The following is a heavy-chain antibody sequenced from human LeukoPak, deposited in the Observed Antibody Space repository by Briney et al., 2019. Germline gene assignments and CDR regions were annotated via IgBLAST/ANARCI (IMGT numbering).Heavy chain of an antibody. Sequence: GGSLRLSCAASGFTFSTYNMNWVRQAPGKGLEWVSSISSTGSAKYYADSVRGRFTISRDNANHSLYLQMNSLRAEDTAVYYCAKERRGYNYGYIDYWGQGSLVSVSS. CDR1: GFTFSTYN. V-gene: IGHV3-21*01. CDR3: AKERRGYNYGYIDY. D-gene: IGHD5-18*01. J-gene: IGHJ4*02. CDR2: ISSTGSAK.